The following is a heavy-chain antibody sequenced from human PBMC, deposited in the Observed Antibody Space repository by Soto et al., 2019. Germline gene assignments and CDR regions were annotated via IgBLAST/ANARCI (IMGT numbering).Heavy chain of an antibody. J-gene: IGHJ3*02. V-gene: IGHV3-30*18. CDR2: ISYDGSKK. D-gene: IGHD1-26*01. CDR1: EFTFSSYD. CDR3: AKAYSGPFDI. Sequence: AGGSLRLSCAASEFTFSSYDIHWVRQAPGKGLEWVAVISYDGSKKYYADSVKGQFTISRDNSKNTLYLQMNSLRAEDTAVYYCAKAYSGPFDIWGQGTMVTVSS.